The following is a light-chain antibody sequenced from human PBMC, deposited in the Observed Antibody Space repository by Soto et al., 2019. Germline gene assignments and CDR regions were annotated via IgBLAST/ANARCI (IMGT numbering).Light chain of an antibody. V-gene: IGKV3-11*01. J-gene: IGKJ1*01. CDR3: QQRSNWPPGT. CDR1: QTVRNNY. Sequence: EFVFTQSPFTLSFSPLEIATLSCRVSQTVRNNYLAWYQQKPGQAPRLLIYDASNRATGIPARFSGSGSGTDFTLTISSLEPEDFAVYYCQQRSNWPPGTFGQGTKVDI. CDR2: DAS.